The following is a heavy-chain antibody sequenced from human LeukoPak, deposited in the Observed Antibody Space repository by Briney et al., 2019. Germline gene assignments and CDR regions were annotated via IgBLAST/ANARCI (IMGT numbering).Heavy chain of an antibody. Sequence: SETLSLTCTVSGGSISSGGYYWSWIRQHPGKGLEWIGYIYYSGSTYYNPSLKSRVTISVDTSKNQFSLKLSSVTAADTAVYYCARIYDSSGYYPDYWGQGTLVTVSS. CDR1: GGSISSGGYY. D-gene: IGHD3-22*01. V-gene: IGHV4-30-4*08. J-gene: IGHJ4*02. CDR3: ARIYDSSGYYPDY. CDR2: IYYSGST.